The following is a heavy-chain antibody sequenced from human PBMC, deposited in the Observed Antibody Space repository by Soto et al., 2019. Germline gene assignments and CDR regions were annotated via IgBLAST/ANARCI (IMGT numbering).Heavy chain of an antibody. J-gene: IGHJ4*02. Sequence: VQLVESGGGVVQPGRSLRLSCAASGFTFSDYAMHWARQAPGKGLEWVAVVSHDGRNTHYADPVKGRFTISRDSSKNTVSLEMTSLRAEDTAVYYCAKGGRQWLVTSDFNYWGQGALVTVSS. CDR3: AKGGRQWLVTSDFNY. CDR2: VSHDGRNT. CDR1: GFTFSDYA. V-gene: IGHV3-30*18. D-gene: IGHD6-19*01.